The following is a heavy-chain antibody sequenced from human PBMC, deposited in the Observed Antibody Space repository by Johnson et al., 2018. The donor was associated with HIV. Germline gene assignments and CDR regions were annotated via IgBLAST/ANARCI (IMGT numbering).Heavy chain of an antibody. D-gene: IGHD3-10*01. CDR1: GFTFSSYG. CDR2: IRYDGSNK. V-gene: IGHV3-30*02. Sequence: VQLVESGGGVVQPGGSLRLSCAASGFTFSSYGMHWVRQAPGKGLEWVAFIRYDGSNKYYDDSVKGRFTISRDNSKNTLYLQMNSLRAEDTAVYYCAKVSGGGIVRWDIWRQVTMGTVSS. CDR3: AKVSGGGIVRWDI. J-gene: IGHJ3*02.